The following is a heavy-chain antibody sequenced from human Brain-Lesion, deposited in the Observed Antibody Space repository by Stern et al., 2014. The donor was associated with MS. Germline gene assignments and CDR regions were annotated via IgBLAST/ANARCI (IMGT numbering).Heavy chain of an antibody. J-gene: IGHJ4*02. V-gene: IGHV3-33*06. D-gene: IGHD3-9*01. CDR1: GFTFSSYG. CDR3: AKEHARYDILTGPMDY. Sequence: QVQLVESGGDVVQPGRSLRLSCAASGFTFSSYGMHWVRPAPGKGLEWVAIIWYDGSNKYYRDSVRGRFTISRDNSKNTLYLQMNSLRAEDTAVYYCAKEHARYDILTGPMDYWGQGTLVTVSS. CDR2: IWYDGSNK.